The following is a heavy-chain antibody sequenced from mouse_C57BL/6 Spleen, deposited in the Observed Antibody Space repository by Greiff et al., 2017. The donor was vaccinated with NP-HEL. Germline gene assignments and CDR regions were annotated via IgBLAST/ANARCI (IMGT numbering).Heavy chain of an antibody. CDR2: IYPRAGST. J-gene: IGHJ1*03. CDR1: GYTFTSYD. CDR3: ARGYGSPWYFDV. Sequence: QVQLQQSGPELVKPGASVKLSCKASGYTFTSYDINWVKQRPGQGLEWIGWIYPRAGSTKYNEKFKGKATLTVDTSSSTAYMELHSLTSEDSAVYFCARGYGSPWYFDVWGTGTTVTISS. V-gene: IGHV1-85*01. D-gene: IGHD1-1*01.